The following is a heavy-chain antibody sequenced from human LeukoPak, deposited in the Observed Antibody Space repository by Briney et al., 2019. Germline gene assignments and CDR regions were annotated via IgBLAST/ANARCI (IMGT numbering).Heavy chain of an antibody. Sequence: SETLSLTCAVSGGSISSGGYSWSWIRQPPGKGLEWIGYIYHSGSTYYNPSLKSRATISVDRSKNQFSLKLSSVTAADTAVYYCARDRDGYNSRYFDLWGRGTLVTVSS. J-gene: IGHJ2*01. CDR1: GGSISSGGYS. CDR2: IYHSGST. V-gene: IGHV4-30-2*01. CDR3: ARDRDGYNSRYFDL. D-gene: IGHD5-12*01.